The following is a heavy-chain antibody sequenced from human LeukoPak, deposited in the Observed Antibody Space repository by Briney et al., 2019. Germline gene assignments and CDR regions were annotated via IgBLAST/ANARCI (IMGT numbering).Heavy chain of an antibody. CDR2: IYRGVST. CDR3: ARDFGSSSGVLDY. CDR1: GFTVSTNY. V-gene: IGHV3-53*01. Sequence: GGSLRLSCAASGFTVSTNYMSWVRQAPGKGLECVSIIYRGVSTYYADSVKGRFTISRDNAKNSLYLQMNSLRAEDTAVYFCARDFGSSSGVLDYWGQGTLVTVTS. J-gene: IGHJ4*02. D-gene: IGHD3-3*01.